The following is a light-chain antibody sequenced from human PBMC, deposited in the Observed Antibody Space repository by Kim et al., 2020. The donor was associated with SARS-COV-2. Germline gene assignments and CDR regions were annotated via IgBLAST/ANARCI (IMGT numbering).Light chain of an antibody. J-gene: IGKJ1*01. CDR1: QSLRQSDRLNY. Sequence: EQASISCRSSQSLRQSDRLNYLDWYLQKPGQSPQLLISLASNRASGVPDRFSGSGSGTDFTLKISRVEAEDVGLYYCMQALHSPTFGQGTKVDIK. CDR2: LAS. CDR3: MQALHSPT. V-gene: IGKV2-28*01.